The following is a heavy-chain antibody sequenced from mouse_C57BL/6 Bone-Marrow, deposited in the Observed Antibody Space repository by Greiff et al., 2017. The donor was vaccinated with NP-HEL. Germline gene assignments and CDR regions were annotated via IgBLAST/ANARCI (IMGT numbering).Heavy chain of an antibody. CDR1: GYSITSDY. D-gene: IGHD3-2*02. V-gene: IGHV3-8*01. CDR3: ARQRQLRPLLFDY. Sequence: EVQLVESGPGLAKPSQTLSLTCSVTGYSITSDYWNWFRKFPGNKLEYMGYISYSGSTYYNPSLKSRISITRDTSKNQYYLQLNSVTTEDTATYYCARQRQLRPLLFDYWGQGTTLTVSS. J-gene: IGHJ2*01. CDR2: ISYSGST.